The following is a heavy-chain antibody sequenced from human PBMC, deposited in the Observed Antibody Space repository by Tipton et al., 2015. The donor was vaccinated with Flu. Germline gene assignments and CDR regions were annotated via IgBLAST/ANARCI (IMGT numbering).Heavy chain of an antibody. D-gene: IGHD3-3*01. CDR1: GDTFGTYT. V-gene: IGHV1-69*06. CDR3: ARDRDRTEQRLLEWFYY. J-gene: IGHJ4*02. Sequence: QLVQSGAEVKEPGSSVKVSCKASGDTFGTYTINWVRQAPGQGLEWMGRIIPVFGTANYARKFQGRVTMTADRSTSTAYMELSGLKSDDTSVYYCARDRDRTEQRLLEWFYYWGQGTLVTVSS. CDR2: IIPVFGTA.